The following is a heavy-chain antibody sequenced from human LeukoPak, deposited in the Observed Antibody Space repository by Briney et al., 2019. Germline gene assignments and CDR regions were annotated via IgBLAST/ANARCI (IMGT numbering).Heavy chain of an antibody. Sequence: GGSLRLSCAASGFTFSSYEMNWVRQAPGKGLEWVSYISSSGSTIYYADSVKGRFTISRDNAKNSVYLQMDSLRAEDTAVYYCAREVWSGYAPFDYWGQGTLVTVSS. J-gene: IGHJ4*02. CDR3: AREVWSGYAPFDY. V-gene: IGHV3-48*03. CDR1: GFTFSSYE. D-gene: IGHD3-3*01. CDR2: ISSSGSTI.